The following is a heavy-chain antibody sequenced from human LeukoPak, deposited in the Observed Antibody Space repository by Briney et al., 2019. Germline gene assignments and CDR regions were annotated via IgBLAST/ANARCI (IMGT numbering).Heavy chain of an antibody. V-gene: IGHV3-43*02. J-gene: IGHJ4*02. Sequence: GGSLRLSCAVSGFIFNHYAMNWVRQAPGKGLECISFISGDGGSRYYADSVKGRFTISRDNTKNSLYLQMNSLRLGDTALYYCATDCSSNRCYSLWGPGTVVTVSS. CDR1: GFIFNHYA. D-gene: IGHD2-15*01. CDR2: ISGDGGSR. CDR3: ATDCSSNRCYSL.